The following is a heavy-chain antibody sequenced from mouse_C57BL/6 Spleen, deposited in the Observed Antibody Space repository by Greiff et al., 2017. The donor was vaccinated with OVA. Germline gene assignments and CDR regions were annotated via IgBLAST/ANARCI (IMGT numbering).Heavy chain of an antibody. CDR3: ARCPLIYYYGSSYDYYAMDY. D-gene: IGHD1-1*01. V-gene: IGHV1-9*01. J-gene: IGHJ4*01. CDR2: ILPGSGST. Sequence: VKLMESGAELMKPGASVKLSCKATGYTFTGYWIEWVKQRPGHGLEWIGEILPGSGSTNYNEKFKGKATFTADTSSNTAYMQLSSLTTEDSAIYYCARCPLIYYYGSSYDYYAMDYWGQGTSVTVSS. CDR1: GYTFTGYW.